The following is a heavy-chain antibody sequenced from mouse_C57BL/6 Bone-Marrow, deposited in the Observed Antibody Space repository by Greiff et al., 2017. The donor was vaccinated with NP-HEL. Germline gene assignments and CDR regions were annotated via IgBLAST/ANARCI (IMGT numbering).Heavy chain of an antibody. J-gene: IGHJ2*01. D-gene: IGHD4-1*01. CDR1: GFTFSSYG. CDR2: ISRGGSYT. V-gene: IGHV5-6*01. Sequence: EVQLVESGGDLVKPGGSLKLSCAASGFTFSSYGMSWVRQSPDKRLEWVGTISRGGSYTDYPDSVKGRFTISRDNANNTLYLQMSSLKSEDTAVYYGARDWGYFDYWGQGTTLTVSS. CDR3: ARDWGYFDY.